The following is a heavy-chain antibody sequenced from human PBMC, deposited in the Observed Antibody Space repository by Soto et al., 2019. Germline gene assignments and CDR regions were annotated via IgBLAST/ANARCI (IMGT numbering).Heavy chain of an antibody. Sequence: GESLKISCKGSGYSFTSYWISWVRQMPGKGLEWMGRIDPSDSYTNCSPSFQGHVTISADKSISTAYLQWSSLKASDTAMYYCARHWGSSSSDYYYYGMDVWGQGTTVTVYS. CDR2: IDPSDSYT. D-gene: IGHD6-6*01. CDR1: GYSFTSYW. J-gene: IGHJ6*02. V-gene: IGHV5-10-1*01. CDR3: ARHWGSSSSDYYYYGMDV.